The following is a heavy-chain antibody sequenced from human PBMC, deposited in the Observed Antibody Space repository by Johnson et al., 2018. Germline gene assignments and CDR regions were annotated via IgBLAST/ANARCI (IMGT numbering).Heavy chain of an antibody. J-gene: IGHJ6*02. Sequence: QVQLVESGAEVKKPGASVKVSCKASGYTFTSYYMHWVRQAPGQGLEWMGIINPSGGSTSYAQKFQGRVTMTRDTSTSTVYMELSSLRSEDTAVYYCARDHCSSTSCHPSDYGMDVWGQGTTVTVSS. D-gene: IGHD2-2*01. CDR2: INPSGGST. CDR1: GYTFTSYY. CDR3: ARDHCSSTSCHPSDYGMDV. V-gene: IGHV1-46*01.